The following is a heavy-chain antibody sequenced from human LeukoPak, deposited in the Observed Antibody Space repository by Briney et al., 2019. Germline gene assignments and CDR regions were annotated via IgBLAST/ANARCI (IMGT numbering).Heavy chain of an antibody. J-gene: IGHJ4*02. CDR1: GFTFSGYA. V-gene: IGHV3-30*02. CDR2: IRYDGSNA. D-gene: IGHD3-9*01. Sequence: GGSLRLSCAASGFTFSGYAMNWVRQAPGKGLEWVAFIRYDGSNAYYADSVKGRFTISRDNSKSTLYLQINSLRAEDTAVYYCTRLHYDILTGPFDYWGQGTLVTVSS. CDR3: TRLHYDILTGPFDY.